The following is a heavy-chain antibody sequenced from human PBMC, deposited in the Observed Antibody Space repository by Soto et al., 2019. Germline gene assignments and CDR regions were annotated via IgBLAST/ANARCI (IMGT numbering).Heavy chain of an antibody. J-gene: IGHJ3*02. Sequence: SETRSLTCTVPGGSIRRYYWSGIRQPPGKGLEWIGYIYYSGSTNYNPSLKSRVTISVDTSKNQFSLKLSSVTAADTAVYYCAKNYGNAFDIWGQGTMVTVSS. V-gene: IGHV4-59*01. CDR2: IYYSGST. CDR1: GGSIRRYY. CDR3: AKNYGNAFDI. D-gene: IGHD3-10*01.